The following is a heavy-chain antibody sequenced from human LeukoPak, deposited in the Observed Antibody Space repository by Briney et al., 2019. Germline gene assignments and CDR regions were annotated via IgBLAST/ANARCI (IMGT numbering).Heavy chain of an antibody. V-gene: IGHV4-30-4*01. CDR3: ASMGWDCSGGSCYSNWFDP. CDR1: GGSISSGDYY. CDR2: IYYSGST. D-gene: IGHD2-15*01. J-gene: IGHJ5*02. Sequence: SETLSLTCTVSGGSISSGDYYWSWIRQPPGKGLEWIGYIYYSGSTYYNPSLKSRVTISVDTSKNQFSLKLSSVTAADTAVYYCASMGWDCSGGSCYSNWFDPWGQGTLVTVSS.